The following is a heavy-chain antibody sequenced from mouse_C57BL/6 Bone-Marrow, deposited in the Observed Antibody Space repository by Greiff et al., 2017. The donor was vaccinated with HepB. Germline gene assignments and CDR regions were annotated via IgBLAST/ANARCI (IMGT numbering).Heavy chain of an antibody. CDR1: GYTFTSYW. CDR3: ARRAGRGCWYFDV. D-gene: IGHD3-1*01. V-gene: IGHV1-52*01. Sequence: QVQLQQPGAELVRPGSSVKLSCKASGYTFTSYWMHWVKQRPIQGLEWIGNIDPSDSETHYNQKFKDKATLTVDKSSSAAYMQLSSLTSEDSAVYYCARRAGRGCWYFDVWGTGTTVTVSS. CDR2: IDPSDSET. J-gene: IGHJ1*03.